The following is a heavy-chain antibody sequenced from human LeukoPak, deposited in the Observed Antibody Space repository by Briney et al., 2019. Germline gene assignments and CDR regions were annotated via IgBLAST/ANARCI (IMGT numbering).Heavy chain of an antibody. J-gene: IGHJ4*02. V-gene: IGHV3-21*01. CDR2: ISSSSSYI. CDR3: ARSGRAMATPGEDY. CDR1: GFTFSSYS. Sequence: GGSLRLSCAASGFTFSSYSMNWVRQAPGKGLEWVSSISSSSSYIYYADSVKGRFTISRDNAKNSLYLQMNSLRAEDTAVYYCARSGRAMATPGEDYWGQGTLVTLSS. D-gene: IGHD5-24*01.